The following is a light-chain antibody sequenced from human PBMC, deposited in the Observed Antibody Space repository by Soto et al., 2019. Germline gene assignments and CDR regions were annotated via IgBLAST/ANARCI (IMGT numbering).Light chain of an antibody. CDR2: DAS. Sequence: DMVVIKSPAALCVSKEDRATISFQASQNISNYLNWYQQKPGKAPKLLIYDASNWETGVPSRFSGSGSGTDFTFTISSLQPEDIATYYCQQDDNLPLFGGGTKVDIK. J-gene: IGKJ4*01. CDR1: QNISNY. V-gene: IGKV1-33*01. CDR3: QQDDNLPL.